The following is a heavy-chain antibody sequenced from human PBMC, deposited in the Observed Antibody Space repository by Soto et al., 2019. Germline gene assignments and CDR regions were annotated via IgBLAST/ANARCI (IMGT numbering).Heavy chain of an antibody. CDR3: ALDCRASNFLPRWFDP. CDR2: IDENGSA. D-gene: IGHD2-15*01. CDR1: GGSFSSYH. Sequence: QVQLQQWGAGLLKPSETLSLTCVVSGGSFSSYHWAWIRQTPVKGLEWIGEIDENGSARYTPSLQGRVTLSLDTPKSQLSLSLSSVTAADTAVYYCALDCRASNFLPRWFDPWGQGTLGTVSS. V-gene: IGHV4-34*01. J-gene: IGHJ5*02.